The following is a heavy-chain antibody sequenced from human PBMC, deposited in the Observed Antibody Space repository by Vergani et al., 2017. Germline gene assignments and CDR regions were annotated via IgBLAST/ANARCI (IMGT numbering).Heavy chain of an antibody. Sequence: EVQLVQSGAEVKKPGESLKISCKGSGYSFTSYWIGWVRQLPGKGLGWMGRIDPSDSYTNYSPSFQGHVTISADKSISTAYLQWSSLKASDTAMYYCARLGIAAAQFDPWGQGTLVTVSS. J-gene: IGHJ5*02. CDR3: ARLGIAAAQFDP. CDR2: IDPSDSYT. CDR1: GYSFTSYW. V-gene: IGHV5-10-1*01. D-gene: IGHD6-13*01.